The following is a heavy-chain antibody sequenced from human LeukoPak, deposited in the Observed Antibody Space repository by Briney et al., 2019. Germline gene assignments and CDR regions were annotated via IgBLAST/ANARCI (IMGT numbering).Heavy chain of an antibody. CDR2: INPSGGST. J-gene: IGHJ4*02. Sequence: ASVKVSCKASGYIFSSYYMHWVRQAPGQGLEWMGIINPSGGSTSYAQKFQGRVTMTRDTSISTAYMELSRLRSDDTAVYYCARDRPVGGRQGDWGQGTLVTVSS. CDR3: ARDRPVGGRQGD. V-gene: IGHV1-46*01. D-gene: IGHD1-26*01. CDR1: GYIFSSYY.